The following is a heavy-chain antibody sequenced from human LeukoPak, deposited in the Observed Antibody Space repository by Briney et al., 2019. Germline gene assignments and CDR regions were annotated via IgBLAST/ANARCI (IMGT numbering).Heavy chain of an antibody. J-gene: IGHJ5*02. D-gene: IGHD2-2*01. Sequence: GESLKISCKASGYSFSSYWIAWVRQMPGKGLEWMGIIYPGDSDTKYSPSFQGQVTISADKPISTAYLQWSSLKASDTAMYYCVRWGGGSCRSASCYGFGPWGQGTLVTVSS. CDR1: GYSFSSYW. CDR3: VRWGGGSCRSASCYGFGP. V-gene: IGHV5-51*01. CDR2: IYPGDSDT.